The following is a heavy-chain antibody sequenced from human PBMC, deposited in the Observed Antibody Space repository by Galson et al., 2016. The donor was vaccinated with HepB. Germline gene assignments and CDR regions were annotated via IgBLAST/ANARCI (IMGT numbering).Heavy chain of an antibody. CDR2: VSYDGGNE. CDR3: ARRLLLFGEFPVDAFDV. Sequence: SLRLSCAASGVTFSSFGMHWVRQAPGKGLEWVAGVSYDGGNEYYADSVKGRFTISRDNSKSTLYLQMNSLRAQDTAVYYCARRLLLFGEFPVDAFDVWGQGTMVTVTS. V-gene: IGHV3-30*03. CDR1: GVTFSSFG. D-gene: IGHD3-10*01. J-gene: IGHJ3*01.